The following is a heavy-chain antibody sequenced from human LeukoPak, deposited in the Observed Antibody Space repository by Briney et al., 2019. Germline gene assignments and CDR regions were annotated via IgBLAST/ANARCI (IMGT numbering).Heavy chain of an antibody. Sequence: GESLKISCKGSGYSFNSYWIGWVRQMSGKGPEWMVIIYPGDYDTRYSTSLQGQVTISADKSISTAYLQWSSLKASDTAMYYCARQIHYCSGGSCYSVNFDYWGQGTLVTVSS. CDR2: IYPGDYDT. CDR1: GYSFNSYW. D-gene: IGHD2-15*01. CDR3: ARQIHYCSGGSCYSVNFDY. V-gene: IGHV5-51*01. J-gene: IGHJ4*02.